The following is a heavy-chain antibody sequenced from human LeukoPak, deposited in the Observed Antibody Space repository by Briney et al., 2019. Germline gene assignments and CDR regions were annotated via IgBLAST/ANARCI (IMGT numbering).Heavy chain of an antibody. J-gene: IGHJ5*02. CDR2: IYYSGST. CDR3: ARGCGSGFGDPRRWFDP. Sequence: SETLSLTCTVSGGSISSGGYYWSWIRQHPGKGLEWIGYIYYSGSTYYNPSLKSRVTISVDTSKNQFSLKLSSVTAADTAVYYCARGCGSGFGDPRRWFDPWGQGTLVTVSS. CDR1: GGSISSGGYY. V-gene: IGHV4-31*03. D-gene: IGHD3-10*01.